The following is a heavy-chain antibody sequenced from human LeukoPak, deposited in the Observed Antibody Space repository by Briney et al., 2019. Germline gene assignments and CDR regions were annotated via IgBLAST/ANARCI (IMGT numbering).Heavy chain of an antibody. CDR1: GGTFSSYA. CDR3: ARDHDYGGDSDY. CDR2: IIPIFGTA. D-gene: IGHD4-23*01. Sequence: ASVKVSCKASGGTFSSYAISWVRQAPGQGLEWMGAIIPIFGTANYAQKFQGRVTITADESTSTAYMELSSLRSEDTAVYYCARDHDYGGDSDYWGQGTLVTVSS. J-gene: IGHJ4*02. V-gene: IGHV1-69*13.